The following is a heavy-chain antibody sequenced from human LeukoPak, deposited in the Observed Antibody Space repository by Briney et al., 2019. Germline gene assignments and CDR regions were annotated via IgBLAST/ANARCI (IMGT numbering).Heavy chain of an antibody. CDR3: ARDLTYSSGWGLAFDI. Sequence: PLETPSLTCTVSGGSIRSYFWTWIRQPPGKGLEWIGDIYYSGSTNYNPSRRGTISVAVDTSRNQFSLTLSSVTAADTAVYYCARDLTYSSGWGLAFDIWGQGTLVTISS. CDR1: GGSIRSYF. D-gene: IGHD6-19*01. J-gene: IGHJ3*02. CDR2: IYYSGST. V-gene: IGHV4-59*01.